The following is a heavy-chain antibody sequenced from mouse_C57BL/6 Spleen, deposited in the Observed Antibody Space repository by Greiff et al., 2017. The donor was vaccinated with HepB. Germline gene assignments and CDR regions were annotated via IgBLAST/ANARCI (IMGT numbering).Heavy chain of an antibody. CDR3: TTKRRLRRDWYFDV. Sequence: EVQGVESGAELVRPGASVKLSCTASGFNIKDDYMHWVKQRPEQGLEWIGWIDPENGDTEYASKFQGKATITADTSSNTAYLQLSSLTSEDTAVYYCTTKRRLRRDWYFDVWGTGTTVTVSS. V-gene: IGHV14-4*01. CDR2: IDPENGDT. D-gene: IGHD2-4*01. J-gene: IGHJ1*03. CDR1: GFNIKDDY.